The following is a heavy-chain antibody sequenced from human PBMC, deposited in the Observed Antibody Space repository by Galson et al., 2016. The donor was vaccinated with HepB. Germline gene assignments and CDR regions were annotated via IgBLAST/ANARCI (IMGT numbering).Heavy chain of an antibody. CDR1: GFPFDDYT. CDR3: VKDHNTFAETLEMVS. J-gene: IGHJ5*02. D-gene: IGHD5-24*01. Sequence: SLRLSCAASGFPFDDYTLHWVRQAPGKGLEWVSLINWDATTTYYANSVKGRFTIFRDNTKNSLYLQMTSLRPEDTAFYYCVKDHNTFAETLEMVSWGQGTLVTVSS. CDR2: INWDATTT. V-gene: IGHV3-43*01.